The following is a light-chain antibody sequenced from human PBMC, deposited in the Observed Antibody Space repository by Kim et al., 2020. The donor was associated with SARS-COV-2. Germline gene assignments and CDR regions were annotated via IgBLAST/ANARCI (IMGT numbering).Light chain of an antibody. CDR2: DHN. Sequence: QSVLTQPPSVSATPGQKVTISCSVRSSNIGNNYVSWYQQLPRTAPKLLIYDHNKRPSGIPDRFSGSKSGTSATLGITGLQTGDEADYYCGTWDSSLNGYVFGTGTKVTVL. CDR3: GTWDSSLNGYV. CDR1: SSNIGNNY. J-gene: IGLJ1*01. V-gene: IGLV1-51*01.